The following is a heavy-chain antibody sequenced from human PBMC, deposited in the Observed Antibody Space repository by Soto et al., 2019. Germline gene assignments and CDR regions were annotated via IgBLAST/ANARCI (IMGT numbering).Heavy chain of an antibody. CDR1: GGTFSSYA. Sequence: QVQLVQSGAEVKKPGSSVKVSCKASGGTFSSYAISWVRQAPGQGLEWMGGIIPIFGTENYAQKFQGRVTITADESTGTAYMELGSLRSDETAVYYCARRVRIEVDDPLDYWGQGTLVTVSS. CDR3: ARRVRIEVDDPLDY. D-gene: IGHD3-22*01. CDR2: IIPIFGTE. V-gene: IGHV1-69*01. J-gene: IGHJ4*02.